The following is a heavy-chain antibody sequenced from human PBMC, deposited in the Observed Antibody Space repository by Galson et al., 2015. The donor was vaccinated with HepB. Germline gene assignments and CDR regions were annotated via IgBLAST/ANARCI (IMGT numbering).Heavy chain of an antibody. D-gene: IGHD3-22*01. CDR1: GGSFSGYY. J-gene: IGHJ4*02. Sequence: SETLSLTCAVYGGSFSGYYWSWIRQPPGKGLEWVGEINHSGSTNYNPSLKSRVTISVDMSKNQFSLKLSSVTAADTAVYYCARRPYYYDSSGYRLDYWGQGTLVTVSS. CDR3: ARRPYYYDSSGYRLDY. V-gene: IGHV4-34*01. CDR2: INHSGST.